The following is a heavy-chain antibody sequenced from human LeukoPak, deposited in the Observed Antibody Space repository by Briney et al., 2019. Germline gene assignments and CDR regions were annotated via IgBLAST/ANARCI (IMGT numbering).Heavy chain of an antibody. CDR1: GYSFTSYW. Sequence: GESLEISCKGSGYSFTSYWIGWVRQMPGKGLEWMGIICPGDSDTRYSPSFQGQVTISADKSISTAYLQWSSLKASDTAMYYCAGNHYGDYDAFDIWGQGTMVTVSS. CDR3: AGNHYGDYDAFDI. D-gene: IGHD4-17*01. V-gene: IGHV5-51*01. J-gene: IGHJ3*02. CDR2: ICPGDSDT.